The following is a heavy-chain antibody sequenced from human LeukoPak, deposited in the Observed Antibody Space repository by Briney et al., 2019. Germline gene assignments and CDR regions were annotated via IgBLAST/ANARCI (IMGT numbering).Heavy chain of an antibody. CDR3: AREVVRGVIITGQFDP. Sequence: PSETLSLTCTVSGGSISSYYWSWIRQPPGKGLEWIGYIYYSGSTNYNPSLKSRVTISVDTSKTQFSLKLSSVTAADTAVYYCAREVVRGVIITGQFDPWGQGTLVTVSS. CDR2: IYYSGST. V-gene: IGHV4-59*12. J-gene: IGHJ5*02. D-gene: IGHD3-10*01. CDR1: GGSISSYY.